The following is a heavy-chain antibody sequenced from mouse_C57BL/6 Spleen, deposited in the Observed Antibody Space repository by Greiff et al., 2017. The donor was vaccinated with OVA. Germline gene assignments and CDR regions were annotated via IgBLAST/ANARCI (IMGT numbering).Heavy chain of an antibody. J-gene: IGHJ4*01. Sequence: EVQGVESGGGLVKPGGSLKLSCAASGFTFSSYTMSWVRQTPEKRLEWVATISGGGGNTYYPDSVKGRFTISRDNAKNTLYLQMSSLRSEDTALYYYARRRDAMDYWGQGTSVTVSS. V-gene: IGHV5-9*01. CDR3: ARRRDAMDY. CDR2: ISGGGGNT. D-gene: IGHD3-3*01. CDR1: GFTFSSYT.